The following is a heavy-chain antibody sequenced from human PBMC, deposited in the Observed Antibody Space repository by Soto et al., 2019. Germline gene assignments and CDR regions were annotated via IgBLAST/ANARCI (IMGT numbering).Heavy chain of an antibody. Sequence: QVQLQESGPGLVKPSETLSLTCTVPSGSIRTSYWTWIRQFPGKRLEWIAHIHNSGNTNSNPSLKSRVTISMDMSKNQISLRLTSVTAADTAMYYCARLQYTVVTPIDMWGQGTMVTVSS. CDR2: IHNSGNT. CDR3: ARLQYTVVTPIDM. J-gene: IGHJ3*02. V-gene: IGHV4-59*01. CDR1: SGSIRTSY. D-gene: IGHD2-21*02.